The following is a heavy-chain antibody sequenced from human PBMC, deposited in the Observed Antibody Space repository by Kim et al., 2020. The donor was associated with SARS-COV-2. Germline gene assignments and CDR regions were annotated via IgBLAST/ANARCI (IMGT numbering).Heavy chain of an antibody. D-gene: IGHD3-10*01. CDR3: ARDSYYGSGSYYIPYYYYGMDV. J-gene: IGHJ6*02. CDR1: GYTFTSYG. CDR2: ISAYNGNT. Sequence: ASVKVSCKASGYTFTSYGISWVRQAPGQGLEWMGWISAYNGNTNYAQKLQGRVTMTTDTSTSTAYMELRSLRSDDTAVYYCARDSYYGSGSYYIPYYYYGMDVWGQGTTVTVSS. V-gene: IGHV1-18*01.